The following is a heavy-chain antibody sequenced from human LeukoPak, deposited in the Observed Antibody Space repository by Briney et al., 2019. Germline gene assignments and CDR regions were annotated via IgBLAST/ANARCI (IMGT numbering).Heavy chain of an antibody. CDR1: GYAFTSYD. CDR3: ATELRHQDY. CDR2: MNPNSGNT. V-gene: IGHV1-8*01. Sequence: ASVKVSCKASGYAFTSYDINWVRQATGQGLEWMGYMNPNSGNTGSAQKFQGRVTMTRNTSISTAYMELSSLRSEDTAVYYCATELRHQDYWGQRTLVTVSS. J-gene: IGHJ4*02. D-gene: IGHD2-15*01.